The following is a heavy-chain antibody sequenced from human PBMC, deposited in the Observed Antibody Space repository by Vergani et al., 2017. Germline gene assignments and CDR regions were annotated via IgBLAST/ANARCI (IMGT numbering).Heavy chain of an antibody. D-gene: IGHD6-25*01. J-gene: IGHJ6*02. CDR3: ARGKRIRYYGMDV. Sequence: QVQLQESGPGLVKPSETLSLTCTVSGGSISSYYWSWIRQPPGKGLEWIGYIYYSGSTNYNPSLKSRVTISVDTSKNQFSLKLSSVTAADTAVYYCARGKRIRYYGMDVWGQGTTVTVSS. V-gene: IGHV4-59*08. CDR2: IYYSGST. CDR1: GGSISSYY.